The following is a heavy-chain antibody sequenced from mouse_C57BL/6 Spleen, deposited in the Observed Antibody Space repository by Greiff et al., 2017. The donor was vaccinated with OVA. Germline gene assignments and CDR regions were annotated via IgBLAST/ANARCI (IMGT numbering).Heavy chain of an antibody. CDR2: IDPNSGGT. D-gene: IGHD2-5*01. CDR1: GYTFTSYW. J-gene: IGHJ1*03. Sequence: VKLQHPGAELVKPGASVKLSCKASGYTFTSYWMHWVKQRPGRGLEWIGRIDPNSGGTKYNEKFKSKATLTVDKPSRTAYMQLSSLTSEDSAVYYCARSDYYSKGGWYFDVWGTGTTVTVSS. CDR3: ARSDYYSKGGWYFDV. V-gene: IGHV1-72*01.